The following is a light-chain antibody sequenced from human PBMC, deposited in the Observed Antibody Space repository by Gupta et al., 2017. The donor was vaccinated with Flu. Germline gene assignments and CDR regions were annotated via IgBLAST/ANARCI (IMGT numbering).Light chain of an antibody. J-gene: IGLJ3*02. CDR1: SSNIGHNY. CDR3: GTWDSSLSGVV. CDR2: DNN. Sequence: QSVLTQPPSVSAAPGQKVTISCSGSSSNIGHNYVSWYQHLPGTAPKLLIYDNNKRPSRIPDRFAGSKSGTSATLVITGLQTGDEADYYCGTWDSSLSGVVFGGGTKLTVL. V-gene: IGLV1-51*01.